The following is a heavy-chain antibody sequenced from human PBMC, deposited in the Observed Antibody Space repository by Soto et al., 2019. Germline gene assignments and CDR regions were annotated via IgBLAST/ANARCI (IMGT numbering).Heavy chain of an antibody. D-gene: IGHD4-17*01. CDR2: ISSSSYI. J-gene: IGHJ6*02. CDR3: ARPLAVTTLGYYYCGMDV. V-gene: IGHV3-21*01. CDR1: GFTFSSYS. Sequence: PGGSLRLSCAASGFTFSSYSMNWVRQAPGKGLEWVSSISSSSYIYYADSVKGRFTISRDNAKNSLYLQMNSLRAEDTAVYYCARPLAVTTLGYYYCGMDVWGQGTTVTVSS.